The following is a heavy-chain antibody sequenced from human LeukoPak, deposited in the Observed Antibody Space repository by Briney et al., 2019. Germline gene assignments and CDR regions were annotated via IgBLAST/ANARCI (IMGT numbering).Heavy chain of an antibody. J-gene: IGHJ6*03. Sequence: PGASVKVSCKASGYTFTSYGISWVRQAPGQGLEWMGWISAYNGNTNYAQKLQGRVTITRNTSISTAYMELSSLRSEDTAVYYCARVGSWSGHSYYYYYYMDVWGKGTTVTVSS. D-gene: IGHD3-3*01. CDR3: ARVGSWSGHSYYYYYYMDV. CDR2: ISAYNGNT. CDR1: GYTFTSYG. V-gene: IGHV1-18*01.